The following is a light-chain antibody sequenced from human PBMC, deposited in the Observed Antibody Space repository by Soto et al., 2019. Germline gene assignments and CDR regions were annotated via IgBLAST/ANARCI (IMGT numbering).Light chain of an antibody. CDR3: QQFSSYLLP. J-gene: IGKJ4*01. CDR1: QSVSSN. V-gene: IGKV3-20*01. CDR2: GAS. Sequence: AQSPATLSVSPGERATLSCRASQSVSSNLAWYQQKPGQAPRLLIYGASSRATGIPDRFSGGGSGTDFTLTISRLEPEDFAVYYCQQFSSYLLPFGGGSNVDIK.